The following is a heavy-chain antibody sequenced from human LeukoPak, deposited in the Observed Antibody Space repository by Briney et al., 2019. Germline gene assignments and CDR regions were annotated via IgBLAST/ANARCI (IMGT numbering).Heavy chain of an antibody. J-gene: IGHJ4*02. V-gene: IGHV4-59*02. D-gene: IGHD5-18*01. Sequence: LETLSLTCAVSGGSVSSYYWSWIRQPPGKGLEWIGYIYNSGTTNYNPSLKSRVTISVDTSKNQFSLKLSSVTAADTAVYYCARGRGYSYGLDYWGQGTLVTVSS. CDR1: GGSVSSYY. CDR2: IYNSGTT. CDR3: ARGRGYSYGLDY.